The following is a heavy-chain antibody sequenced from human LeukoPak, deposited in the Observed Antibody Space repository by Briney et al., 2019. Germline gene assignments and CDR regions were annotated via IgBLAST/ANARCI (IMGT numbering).Heavy chain of an antibody. D-gene: IGHD6-19*01. Sequence: GGSLRLSCAASGFTFNSFVMSWVRQAPGKGLEWVSSISVNGGASYADSVKGRFTISRDNSKNALYLQMSSLRADDTAVYYCAKVLPPRGGRSGRYETNDYWGQGTLVTVSS. CDR3: AKVLPPRGGRSGRYETNDY. V-gene: IGHV3-23*01. CDR1: GFTFNSFV. J-gene: IGHJ4*02. CDR2: ISVNGGA.